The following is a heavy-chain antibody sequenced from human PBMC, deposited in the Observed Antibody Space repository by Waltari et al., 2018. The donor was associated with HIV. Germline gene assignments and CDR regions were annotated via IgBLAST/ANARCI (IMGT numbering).Heavy chain of an antibody. Sequence: SRKGSGYSFTTNWIGWVRQMPGKGLDWMAIIYPDDSDTRYNPSFRGQVTISVDRSISTAHLSWRRLKTSDTGIYYCVTSAYGANSWIDYWGQGTPVTVSS. D-gene: IGHD3-10*01. CDR2: IYPDDSDT. CDR3: VTSAYGANSWIDY. V-gene: IGHV5-51*01. CDR1: GYSFTTNW. J-gene: IGHJ4*02.